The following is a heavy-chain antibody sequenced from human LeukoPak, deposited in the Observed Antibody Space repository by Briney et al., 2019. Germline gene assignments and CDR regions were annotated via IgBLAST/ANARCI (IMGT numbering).Heavy chain of an antibody. J-gene: IGHJ5*02. Sequence: PGGSLRLSCAASGFTFSSYAMSWVRQAPGKGLEWVSAISGSGGSTYYADSVKGRFTISRDNSKNTLYLQMNSLRAEDTAVYYCAKDGPRYYCGSGSSPDNWFDPWGQGTLVTVSS. V-gene: IGHV3-23*01. CDR3: AKDGPRYYCGSGSSPDNWFDP. D-gene: IGHD3-10*01. CDR2: ISGSGGST. CDR1: GFTFSSYA.